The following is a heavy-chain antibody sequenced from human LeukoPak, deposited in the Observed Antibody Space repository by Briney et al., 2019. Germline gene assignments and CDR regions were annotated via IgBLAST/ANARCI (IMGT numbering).Heavy chain of an antibody. CDR3: VRLTTGTSSYYFDY. CDR2: IDPTSDYI. CDR1: GFTFSISS. D-gene: IGHD1-1*01. V-gene: IGHV3-21*01. J-gene: IGHJ4*02. Sequence: GGSLRLSCAASGFTFSISSINWDRQAPGRGLEWVSSIDPTSDYIYYANSMKGRFTISRDNAKNSVYLQMNSLSAEDTAVYYCVRLTTGTSSYYFDYWGQGTLVTVSS.